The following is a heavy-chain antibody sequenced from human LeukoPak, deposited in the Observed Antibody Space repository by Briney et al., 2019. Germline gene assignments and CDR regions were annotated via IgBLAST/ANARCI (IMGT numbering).Heavy chain of an antibody. J-gene: IGHJ6*03. V-gene: IGHV4-34*01. D-gene: IGHD1-1*01. Sequence: ASETLSLTCAVYGGSFSGYYWSWIRQPPGKGLEWIGEINHSGSTNYNPSLKSRVTISVDTSKNQFSLKLSSVTAADTAVYYCARRRYGYYYYYMDVWGKGTTVTISS. CDR1: GGSFSGYY. CDR3: ARRRYGYYYYYMDV. CDR2: INHSGST.